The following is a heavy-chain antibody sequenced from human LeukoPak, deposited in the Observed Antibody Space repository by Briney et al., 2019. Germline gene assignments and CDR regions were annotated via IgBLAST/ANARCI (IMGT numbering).Heavy chain of an antibody. V-gene: IGHV3-66*01. CDR1: GITVSTNY. J-gene: IGHJ5*02. Sequence: PGGSLRLSCAASGITVSTNYMSWVRQAPGKGLEWVSIIYSGGGTYYADSVKGRFTISRENSKNTLWLQMNSLRAEDTAVYYCAREGDDSSGYPVYAFDPWGQGTLVTVSS. CDR2: IYSGGGT. D-gene: IGHD3-22*01. CDR3: AREGDDSSGYPVYAFDP.